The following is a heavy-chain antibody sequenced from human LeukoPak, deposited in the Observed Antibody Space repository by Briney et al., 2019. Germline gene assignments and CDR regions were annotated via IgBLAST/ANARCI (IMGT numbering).Heavy chain of an antibody. CDR3: AKDSTPGYYYGSGSYYPDYYYYMDV. D-gene: IGHD3-10*01. J-gene: IGHJ6*03. CDR2: IRYDGCNK. Sequence: GGSLRLSCAASGFTFSSYGIHWVRQAPGKGLEWVAFIRYDGCNKYYADSVKGRFTISRDNSKNTLYLQMKSLRAEDTAVYYCAKDSTPGYYYGSGSYYPDYYYYMDVWGKGTTVTVSS. V-gene: IGHV3-30*02. CDR1: GFTFSSYG.